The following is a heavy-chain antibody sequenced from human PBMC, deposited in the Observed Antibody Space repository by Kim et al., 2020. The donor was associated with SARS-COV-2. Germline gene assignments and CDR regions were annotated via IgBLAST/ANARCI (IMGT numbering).Heavy chain of an antibody. Sequence: SFHSSGFTFSSYAISWVRQAPGQGLEWMGGIIPIFGTANYAQKFQGRVTITADKSPSTASMELSSLRSEDTAVYYCASSGGSGCYYNLPFDYWGQ. CDR2: IIPIFGTA. D-gene: IGHD3-10*01. V-gene: IGHV1-69*06. CDR1: GFTFSSYA. CDR3: ASSGGSGCYYNLPFDY. J-gene: IGHJ4*02.